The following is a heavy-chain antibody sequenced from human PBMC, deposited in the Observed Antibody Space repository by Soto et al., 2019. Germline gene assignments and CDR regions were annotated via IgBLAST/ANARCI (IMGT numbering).Heavy chain of an antibody. V-gene: IGHV1-69*06. Sequence: ASAAPVGTIVIKARRCGRQDPVQGLEWRGGIIPIFGTANYAQKFQGRVTITADKSTSTAYMELSSLRSEDTAVYYCARVAGTPGSFYDYCGQGTLVSVSS. CDR3: ARVAGTPGSFYDY. CDR2: IIPIFGTA. CDR1: VGTIVIKA. D-gene: IGHD1-1*01. J-gene: IGHJ4*02.